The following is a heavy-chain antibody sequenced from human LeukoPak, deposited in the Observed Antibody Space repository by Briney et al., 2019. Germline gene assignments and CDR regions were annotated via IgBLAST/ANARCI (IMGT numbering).Heavy chain of an antibody. CDR3: ARLVLAVAGSFDP. D-gene: IGHD6-19*01. CDR1: GFTFTSSA. Sequence: SVKVSCKASGFTFTSSAMQWVRQARGQRLEWIGWIVVGSGNTNYAQKFQERVTITRDMSTSTAYMELSSLRSEDTAVYYCARLVLAVAGSFDPWGQGTLVTVSS. J-gene: IGHJ5*02. V-gene: IGHV1-58*02. CDR2: IVVGSGNT.